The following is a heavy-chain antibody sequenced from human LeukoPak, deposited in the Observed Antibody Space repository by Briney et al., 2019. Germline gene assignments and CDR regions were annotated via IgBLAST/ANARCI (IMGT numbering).Heavy chain of an antibody. CDR3: AKGWDYYVDY. J-gene: IGHJ4*02. D-gene: IGHD1-26*01. CDR2: IQYDGSNK. V-gene: IGHV3-30*02. Sequence: QSGGSLRLSCAASGFIFSNYGMHWVREAPGKGLEWVAFIQYDGSNKDYAESVKGRFTTSRDNTKNTLYLQLNTLRPEDTAVYYCAKGWDYYVDYWGQGTLVTVSS. CDR1: GFIFSNYG.